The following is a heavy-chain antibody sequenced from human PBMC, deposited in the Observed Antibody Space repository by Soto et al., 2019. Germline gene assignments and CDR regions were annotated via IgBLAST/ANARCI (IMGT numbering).Heavy chain of an antibody. V-gene: IGHV3-7*01. D-gene: IGHD2-21*01. CDR3: ASARHIGP. CDR2: IKQDGSES. J-gene: IGHJ5*01. CDR1: GFTFSNYR. Sequence: PGGSLRLSCAASGFTFSNYRMSWVRQAPGKGLEWVANIKQDGSESNYADSVKGRFTISRDNAENSLYLQMTSLRAEDTAVYYCASARHIGPWGQGTLVTFSS.